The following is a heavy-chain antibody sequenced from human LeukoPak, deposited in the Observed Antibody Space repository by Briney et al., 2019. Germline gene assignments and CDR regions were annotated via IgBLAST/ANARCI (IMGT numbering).Heavy chain of an antibody. D-gene: IGHD3/OR15-3a*01. CDR3: VRDRAGAKDWVEFDP. CDR2: IYSDGST. Sequence: GGSLRLSCAASGLIVSQNYMSWVRQAPGRGLEWVSLIYSDGSTHYADSVKGRFTMSRDSSKNTVYLEINSLRPEDTAMYFCVRDRAGAKDWVEFDPWGQGTLVTVSS. CDR1: GLIVSQNY. V-gene: IGHV3-66*02. J-gene: IGHJ5*02.